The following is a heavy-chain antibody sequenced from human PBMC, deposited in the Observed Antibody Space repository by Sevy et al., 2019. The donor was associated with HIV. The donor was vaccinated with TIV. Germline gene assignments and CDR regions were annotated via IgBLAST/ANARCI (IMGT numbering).Heavy chain of an antibody. Sequence: GGSLRLSCAASGFTFSTYNMNWVRQAPGKGLEWVSSITDSSNYIYHADSVKGRFTISRDNAKNSLYLQMNNLRAEDTAVYFCARDRRTLNYYGSSGYNYYFDYWGQGTLVTVSS. CDR3: ARDRRTLNYYGSSGYNYYFDY. J-gene: IGHJ4*02. CDR2: ITDSSNYI. V-gene: IGHV3-21*01. CDR1: GFTFSTYN. D-gene: IGHD3-22*01.